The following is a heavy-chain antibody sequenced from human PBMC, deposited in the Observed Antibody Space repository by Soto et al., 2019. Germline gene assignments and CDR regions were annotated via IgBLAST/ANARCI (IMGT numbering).Heavy chain of an antibody. D-gene: IGHD5-18*01. V-gene: IGHV3-23*01. CDR1: GFTFSSYA. CDR3: AKGEVQLWLRGYYFDY. CDR2: ISGSGGST. J-gene: IGHJ4*02. Sequence: GGSLRLSCAASGFTFSSYAMSWVRQAPGKGLEWVSAISGSGGSTYYADSVKGRFTISRDNSKNTLYLQMNSLRAEDTAVYYCAKGEVQLWLRGYYFDYWGQGTLVTVSS.